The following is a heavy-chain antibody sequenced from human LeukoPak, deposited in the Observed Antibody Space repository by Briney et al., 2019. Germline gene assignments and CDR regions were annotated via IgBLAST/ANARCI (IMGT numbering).Heavy chain of an antibody. CDR1: RFTFSTYG. J-gene: IGHJ4*02. CDR3: AKDSSTYCGGSDCYTPSGLDY. V-gene: IGHV3-30*02. Sequence: PGGSLRLSCAASRFTFSTYGMHWVRQAPGKGLEWVAVIRYDASSEYYADSVKGRFTISRDNSKSTLYLQTSSLRPEDTAVYYCAKDSSTYCGGSDCYTPSGLDYWGQGTLVTVSS. D-gene: IGHD2-21*01. CDR2: IRYDASSE.